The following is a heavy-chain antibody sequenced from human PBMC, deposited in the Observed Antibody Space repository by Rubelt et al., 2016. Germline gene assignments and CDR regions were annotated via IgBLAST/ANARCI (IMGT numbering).Heavy chain of an antibody. J-gene: IGHJ6*02. CDR2: IKHSGST. CDR3: ARGRMGFHYYYYGMDV. D-gene: IGHD1-26*01. CDR1: GGSFSGYY. V-gene: IGHV4-34*01. Sequence: QVQLQQWGAGLLKPSETLSLTCAVYGGSFSGYYWSWIRQPPGKGLEWIGEIKHSGSTNYNPSLKSRVTISVDPSRTHFSLKLSSVTAAATAVYYCARGRMGFHYYYYGMDVWGQGTTVTVSS.